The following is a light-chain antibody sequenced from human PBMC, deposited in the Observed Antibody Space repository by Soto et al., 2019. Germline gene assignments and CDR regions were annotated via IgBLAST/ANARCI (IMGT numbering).Light chain of an antibody. Sequence: ETVMTQSPAALSVSSGERAALSCRASQSVRSNLAWYQQKPGQAPRLLIYGASTRATGIPARFSGSGSGTEFTLTISSLQSEDFAVYYCQQYNNWPTTFGQGTKVEIK. J-gene: IGKJ1*01. CDR2: GAS. V-gene: IGKV3-15*01. CDR3: QQYNNWPTT. CDR1: QSVRSN.